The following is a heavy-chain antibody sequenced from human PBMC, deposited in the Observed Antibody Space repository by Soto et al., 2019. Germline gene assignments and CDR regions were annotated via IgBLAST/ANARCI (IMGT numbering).Heavy chain of an antibody. CDR1: GGSFSGYY. CDR2: INHSGST. V-gene: IGHV4-34*01. D-gene: IGHD3-22*01. J-gene: IGHJ3*02. CDR3: ARSPYYYDSSGYYPDAFDI. Sequence: PSETLSLTSAVYGGSFSGYYWSWIRQPQEKGLEWIGEINHSGSTNYNPSLKSRVTISVDTSKNQFSLKLSSVTAADTAVYYCARSPYYYDSSGYYPDAFDIWGQGTMVTVSS.